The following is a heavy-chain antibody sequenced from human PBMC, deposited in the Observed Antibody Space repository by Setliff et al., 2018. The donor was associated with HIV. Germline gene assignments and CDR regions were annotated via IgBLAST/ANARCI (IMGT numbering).Heavy chain of an antibody. CDR2: IIPIFGTT. V-gene: IGHV1-69*05. CDR1: GGTFSSYA. Sequence: ASVKVSCKASGGTFSSYAISWVRQAPGQGLEWMGGIIPIFGTTNYAQKFQGRVTITTDESTTTAYMELSSLRSEDTAVYYCARGVQSPPHYSYYYMDVWGEGTMVTVSS. D-gene: IGHD3-3*01. J-gene: IGHJ6*03. CDR3: ARGVQSPPHYSYYYMDV.